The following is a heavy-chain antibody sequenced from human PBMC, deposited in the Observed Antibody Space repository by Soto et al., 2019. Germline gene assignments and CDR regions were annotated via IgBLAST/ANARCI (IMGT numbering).Heavy chain of an antibody. CDR3: ARQGDWYFDL. CDR2: IYYSGST. V-gene: IGHV4-39*01. Sequence: QLQLQESGPGLVKPSETLSLTCTVSGGSISSSSYYWGWIRQPPGKGLEWIGSIYYSGSTYYNPSLKSRVTISVDTAKNQCSLKLSSVTAADTAVYYCARQGDWYFDLWGRGTLVTVSS. J-gene: IGHJ2*01. D-gene: IGHD3-16*01. CDR1: GGSISSSSYY.